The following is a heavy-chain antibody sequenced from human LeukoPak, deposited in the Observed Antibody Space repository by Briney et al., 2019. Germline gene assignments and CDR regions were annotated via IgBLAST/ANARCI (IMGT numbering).Heavy chain of an antibody. V-gene: IGHV3-23*01. CDR1: GFTFSRYA. Sequence: PGGSLRLSCAASGFTFSRYAMTWVRQAPGKGLEWVSAVSGSGETTYHADSVEGRFTISRDNSKNTLFLQMNSLRVEDTAVYYCTKCAGYSCTNDMDVWGRGTTVTVSS. CDR3: TKCAGYSCTNDMDV. J-gene: IGHJ6*03. CDR2: VSGSGETT. D-gene: IGHD6-13*01.